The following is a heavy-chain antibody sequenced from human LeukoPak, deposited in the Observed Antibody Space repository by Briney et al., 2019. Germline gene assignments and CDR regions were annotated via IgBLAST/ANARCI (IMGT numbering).Heavy chain of an antibody. CDR2: ISGPGGGT. V-gene: IGHV3-23*01. D-gene: IGHD5-12*01. Sequence: GESLRLSCAASGFTFSTYVMNWVRQAPGKGLEWVSAISGPGGGTYYADSVKGRFTISRDNSKNTLYLQMNSLRVEDTAIYYCAKAPPGYSSYALPANWGQGTLVTVSS. CDR3: AKAPPGYSSYALPAN. J-gene: IGHJ4*02. CDR1: GFTFSTYV.